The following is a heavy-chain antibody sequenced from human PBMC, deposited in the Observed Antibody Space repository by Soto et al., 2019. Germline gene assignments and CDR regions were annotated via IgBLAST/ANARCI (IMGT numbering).Heavy chain of an antibody. CDR2: RYNGGST. D-gene: IGHD3-10*01. CDR3: ARDRITMANDAFDI. CDR1: GGSLRYYY. V-gene: IGHV4-4*07. J-gene: IGHJ3*02. Sequence: PSETLSLTCPVSGGSLRYYYWSWIREPAGKGLEWLGRRYNGGSTKYNPSLKSRVSMSVDTSKNQFSLNLTSVTAADTAFYYCARDRITMANDAFDIWGQGTMVTVSS.